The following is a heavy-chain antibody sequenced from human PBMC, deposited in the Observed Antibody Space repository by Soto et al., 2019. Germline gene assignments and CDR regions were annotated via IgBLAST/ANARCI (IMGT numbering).Heavy chain of an antibody. CDR1: GFTLSTYV. V-gene: IGHV3-23*01. D-gene: IGHD2-2*01. CDR3: ARGRSIVVVPAATGGGWFDP. Sequence: VGSLRLSCVASGFTLSTYVMSWVRQAPGKGLEWVSGISQNGDIINYADSVKGRFTISRDNSKNTLYLQMNSLRAEDTAVYYCARGRSIVVVPAATGGGWFDPWGQGTLVTVSS. J-gene: IGHJ5*02. CDR2: ISQNGDII.